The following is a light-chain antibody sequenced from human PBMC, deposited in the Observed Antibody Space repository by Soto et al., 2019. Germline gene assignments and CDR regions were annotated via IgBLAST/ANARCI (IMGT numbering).Light chain of an antibody. J-gene: IGKJ1*01. CDR2: DGS. CDR3: KQYNSYSLT. Sequence: DIQMTQSPSTLSASVGYRVTITFPSSQSISTWLAWYQQKPGKAPKLLISDGSSLESGVPSRFSGSGSGTEFTLTISSLQTDDFAAYYCKQYNSYSLTFGQGTKVDIK. CDR1: QSISTW. V-gene: IGKV1-5*01.